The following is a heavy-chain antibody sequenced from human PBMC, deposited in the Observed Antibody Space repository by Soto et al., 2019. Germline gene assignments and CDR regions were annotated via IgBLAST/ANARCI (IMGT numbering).Heavy chain of an antibody. CDR1: GFTFSSYA. J-gene: IGHJ4*02. CDR2: ISYDGSNK. V-gene: IGHV3-30-3*01. D-gene: IGHD2-21*02. Sequence: LSCAASGFTFSSYAMHWVRQAPGKGLEWVAVISYDGSNKYYADSVKGRFTISRDNSKNTLHLQMNSLRAEDTAVYYCARGLLLGIFDYWGQGTLVTVSS. CDR3: ARGLLLGIFDY.